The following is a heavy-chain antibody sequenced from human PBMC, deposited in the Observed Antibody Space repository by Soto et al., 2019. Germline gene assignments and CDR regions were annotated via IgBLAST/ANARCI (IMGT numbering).Heavy chain of an antibody. CDR2: ISGDNGET. CDR1: GYTFSSYG. CDR3: ARYDGRKDYGLDV. D-gene: IGHD3-3*01. Sequence: QLVQSRPELKKPGASVRVACTASGYTFSSYGISWVRQAPGQGLEWMARISGDNGETTYAQNFQGRLTMTTDTSTSTVYIELRSLRSDDTAVYYCARYDGRKDYGLDVWGQGTPVTVSS. J-gene: IGHJ6*02. V-gene: IGHV1-18*01.